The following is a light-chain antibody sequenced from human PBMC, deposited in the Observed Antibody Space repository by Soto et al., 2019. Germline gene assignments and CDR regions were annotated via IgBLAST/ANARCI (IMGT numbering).Light chain of an antibody. Sequence: SYELTQPPSVSLAPGKTARITCGGDNIGTKSVHWYQQKPGQAPVLVIYYDSDRPSGIPERFSGSNSGNTATLTISRVEAGDEEDYYCQVWDSSSDHVVFGGGTQLTVL. J-gene: IGLJ2*01. V-gene: IGLV3-21*04. CDR3: QVWDSSSDHVV. CDR1: NIGTKS. CDR2: YDS.